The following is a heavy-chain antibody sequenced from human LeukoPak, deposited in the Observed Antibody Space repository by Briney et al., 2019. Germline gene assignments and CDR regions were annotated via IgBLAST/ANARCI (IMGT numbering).Heavy chain of an antibody. CDR2: FDSVDGET. CDR3: ATEKNCSSTDCSAGMDV. Sequence: ASVKVSCKVSGYMFSELSMHWVRQAPGKGLEWMGSFDSVDGETIYAQKFQGRVTMTEDTSTDTAYMELSSLRSEDTAVYYCATEKNCSSTDCSAGMDVWGQGTTVTVSS. CDR1: GYMFSELS. D-gene: IGHD2-2*01. V-gene: IGHV1-24*01. J-gene: IGHJ6*02.